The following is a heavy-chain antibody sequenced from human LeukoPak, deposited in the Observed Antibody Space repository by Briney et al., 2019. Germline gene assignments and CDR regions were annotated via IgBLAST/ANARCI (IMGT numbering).Heavy chain of an antibody. D-gene: IGHD3-22*01. CDR1: GGSISSSSYY. CDR2: IYYSGST. V-gene: IGHV4-39*01. Sequence: SETLSLTCTVSGGSISSSSYYWDWIRQPPGKGLEWIGSIYYSGSTYYNPSLKSRVTISVDTSKNQFSLKLSSVTAADTAVHYCARRETSAYYSYYFDYWGQGTLVTVSS. CDR3: ARRETSAYYSYYFDY. J-gene: IGHJ4*02.